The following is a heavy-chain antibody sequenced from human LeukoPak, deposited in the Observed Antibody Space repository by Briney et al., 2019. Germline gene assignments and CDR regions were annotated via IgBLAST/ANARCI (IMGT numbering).Heavy chain of an antibody. CDR2: ITPIFGTA. Sequence: GSSVKVSCKASGGTFSSYAISWVRQAPGQGLEWMGGITPIFGTANYAQKFQGRVTITADESTSTAYMELSSLRSEDTAVYYCARDPTMVRGVMSMDVWGKGTTVTVSS. CDR3: ARDPTMVRGVMSMDV. D-gene: IGHD3-10*01. CDR1: GGTFSSYA. J-gene: IGHJ6*03. V-gene: IGHV1-69*01.